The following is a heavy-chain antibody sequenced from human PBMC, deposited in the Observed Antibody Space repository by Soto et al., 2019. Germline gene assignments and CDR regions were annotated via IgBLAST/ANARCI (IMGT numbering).Heavy chain of an antibody. Sequence: PSETLSLTCTVSGSPINSYYWSWFRQPPGQGLEWVGYVYYTGTTTYNPSLKSRLTISVDASKSHFSLNLRSVTAADTAVYYCARLGDYYQTFAYWGQGTTVPVSS. J-gene: IGHJ4*01. CDR3: ARLGDYYQTFAY. V-gene: IGHV4-59*08. CDR2: VYYTGTT. D-gene: IGHD3-22*01. CDR1: GSPINSYY.